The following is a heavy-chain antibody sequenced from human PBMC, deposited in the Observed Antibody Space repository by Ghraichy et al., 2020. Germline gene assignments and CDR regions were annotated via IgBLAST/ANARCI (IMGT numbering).Heavy chain of an antibody. CDR2: INHSGST. D-gene: IGHD2-21*02. CDR1: GGSFSNHY. V-gene: IGHV4-34*01. CDR3: SRGAYCGGDCQAFDY. J-gene: IGHJ4*02. Sequence: SETLSLTCAVYGGSFSNHYWTWIRQPPGKGLEWIGEINHSGSTIYTPSLKSRVTMSVDTSKNQFSLKLTSVTAADTALYYCSRGAYCGGDCQAFDYWGQGTLVTVSS.